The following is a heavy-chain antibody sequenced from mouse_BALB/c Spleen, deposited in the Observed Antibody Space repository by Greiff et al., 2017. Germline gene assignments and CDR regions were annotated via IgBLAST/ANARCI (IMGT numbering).Heavy chain of an antibody. J-gene: IGHJ1*01. Sequence: VQLQQPGAELVKPGASVKLSCKASGYTFTSYWMHWVKQRPGQGLEWIGEIDPSDSYTNYNQKFKGKATLTVDKSSSTAYMQLSSLTSEDSAVYYCARSPTRGPNWYFDVWGAGTTVTVSS. CDR1: GYTFTSYW. V-gene: IGHV1-69*02. CDR2: IDPSDSYT. D-gene: IGHD5-1*01. CDR3: ARSPTRGPNWYFDV.